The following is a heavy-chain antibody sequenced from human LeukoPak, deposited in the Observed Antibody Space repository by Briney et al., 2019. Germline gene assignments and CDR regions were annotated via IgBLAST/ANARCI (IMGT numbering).Heavy chain of an antibody. Sequence: SETLSLTCSVSGGSIRSYYWSWIRQPAGKKLEWIGRISSSGNTDYNPSLKSRLTMSVDTSKNRFSLKLNSVTAADTAVYYCAREGRSSTPGYWGQGTLVTVSS. CDR2: ISSSGNT. CDR3: AREGRSSTPGY. D-gene: IGHD2-15*01. J-gene: IGHJ4*01. V-gene: IGHV4-4*07. CDR1: GGSIRSYY.